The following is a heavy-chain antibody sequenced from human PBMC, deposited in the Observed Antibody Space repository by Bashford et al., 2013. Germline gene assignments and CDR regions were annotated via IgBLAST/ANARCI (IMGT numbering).Heavy chain of an antibody. CDR2: IKQDGSEE. D-gene: IGHD3-16*01. V-gene: IGHV3-7*03. Sequence: VRQAPGKGLEWVANIKQDGSEEHYADSVKGRFTVSRDNAKNSLFLQMNSLRGEDTAVYYCARDPHFGAIDLVGLAPWSPSPQ. J-gene: IGHJ2*01. CDR3: ARDPHFGAIDL.